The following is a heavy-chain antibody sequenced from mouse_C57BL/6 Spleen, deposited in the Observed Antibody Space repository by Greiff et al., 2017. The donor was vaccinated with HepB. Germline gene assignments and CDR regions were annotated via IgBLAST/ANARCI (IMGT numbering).Heavy chain of an antibody. CDR2: IYPGDGDT. J-gene: IGHJ1*03. V-gene: IGHV1-80*01. CDR3: AREENYDYDWYFDV. CDR1: GYSFSSYW. Sequence: VQLQQSGAELVKPGASVKISCKASGYSFSSYWMNWVKQRPGKGLEWIGQIYPGDGDTNYNGKFKGKATLTADKSSSTAYMQLSSLTSEDSAVYFCAREENYDYDWYFDVWGTGTTVTVSS. D-gene: IGHD2-4*01.